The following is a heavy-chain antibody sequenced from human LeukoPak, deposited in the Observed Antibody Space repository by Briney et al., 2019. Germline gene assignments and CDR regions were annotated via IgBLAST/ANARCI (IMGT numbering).Heavy chain of an antibody. V-gene: IGHV3-23*01. Sequence: GGSLRLSCAASGFTFSSYAMSWVRQAPGKGLEWVSAISGSGGSTYYADSVKGRFTISRDNSRDTLYLQMNSLRAEDTAVYYCAKGYYDYVWGGYYFDYWGQGTLVSVSS. CDR3: AKGYYDYVWGGYYFDY. D-gene: IGHD3-16*01. J-gene: IGHJ4*02. CDR1: GFTFSSYA. CDR2: ISGSGGST.